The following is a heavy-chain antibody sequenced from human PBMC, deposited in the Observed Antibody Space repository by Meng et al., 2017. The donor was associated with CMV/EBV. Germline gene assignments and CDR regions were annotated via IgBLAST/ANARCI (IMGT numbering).Heavy chain of an antibody. Sequence: GESLKISCAASGFTSSSYGMHWVRQAPGKGLEWVAFIRYDGSNKYYADSVKGRFTISRDNSKNTLYLQMNSLRAEDTAVYYCAKGRSGWQLHYFDYWGQGTLVTVSS. CDR1: GFTSSSYG. CDR3: AKGRSGWQLHYFDY. V-gene: IGHV3-30*02. D-gene: IGHD6-19*01. CDR2: IRYDGSNK. J-gene: IGHJ4*02.